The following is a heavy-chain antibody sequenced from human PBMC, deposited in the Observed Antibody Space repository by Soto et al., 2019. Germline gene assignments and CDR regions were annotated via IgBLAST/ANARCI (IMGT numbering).Heavy chain of an antibody. D-gene: IGHD2-8*01. CDR2: IYYSGGT. V-gene: IGHV4-59*01. CDR1: GGSITDSY. CDR3: ARRSCTNGVCFRSSVRYYGMDV. Sequence: TSETLSLTCTVSGGSITDSYWSWIRQPPGKGLEWIGYIYYSGGTNYNPSLKSRVTISVDTSKNQFALKLSSVTAADTAVYLCARRSCTNGVCFRSSVRYYGMDVWGRGTTVTVSS. J-gene: IGHJ6*02.